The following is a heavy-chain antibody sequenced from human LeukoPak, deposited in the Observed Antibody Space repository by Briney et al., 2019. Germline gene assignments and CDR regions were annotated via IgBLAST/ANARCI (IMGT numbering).Heavy chain of an antibody. D-gene: IGHD1-26*01. V-gene: IGHV1-18*01. CDR2: ISAYNGNT. CDR3: ARGEDWFDP. J-gene: IGHJ5*02. Sequence: GASVTVSFKSSASTFTIYGISWVRQAPGQGREWMGCISAYNGNTNYAQKLQGRVTMTTDTSTSTAYMELRSLRSDDTAVYDCARGEDWFDPWGQGTLVTVSS. CDR1: ASTFTIYG.